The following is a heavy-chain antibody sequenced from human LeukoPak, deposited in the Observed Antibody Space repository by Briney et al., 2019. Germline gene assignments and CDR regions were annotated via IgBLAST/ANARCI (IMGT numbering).Heavy chain of an antibody. D-gene: IGHD3-10*01. V-gene: IGHV4-59*01. CDR1: GGSISSYY. J-gene: IGHJ6*03. CDR3: ARSPRFYLGFGYYYYYMDV. CDR2: IYYSGST. Sequence: KTSETLSLTCTVSGGSISSYYWSWIRQPAGKGLEWIGYIYYSGSTNYNPSLKSRVTISVDTSKNQFSLKLSSVTAADTAVYYCARSPRFYLGFGYYYYYMDVWGKGTTVTVSS.